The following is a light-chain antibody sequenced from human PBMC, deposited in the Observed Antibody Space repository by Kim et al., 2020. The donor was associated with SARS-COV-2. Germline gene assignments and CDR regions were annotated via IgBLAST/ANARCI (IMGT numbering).Light chain of an antibody. J-gene: IGKJ4*01. CDR3: QQSFSPPPT. Sequence: VSVGDTVTITFRASQSISIYLNWDQQRPGKAPKLLIYAASGLHGGVPSNFSGSGSGTDFTLTISSLQPEDFATYYCQQSFSPPPTFGGGTKVDIK. CDR1: QSISIY. V-gene: IGKV1-39*01. CDR2: AAS.